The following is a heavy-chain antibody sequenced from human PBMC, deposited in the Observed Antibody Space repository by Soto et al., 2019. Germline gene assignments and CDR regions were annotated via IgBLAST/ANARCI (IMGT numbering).Heavy chain of an antibody. J-gene: IGHJ4*02. D-gene: IGHD6-13*01. Sequence: QLHLQELGPGLVKPSETLSLTCTVSGGSISSSSYYWGWIRQPPGNGREWIGSIYYTGITHYNPSPKSRATIPIDTSNNQFALNLNTLTATDTAVYYCARPARQDTAAGNYWGQGTLVTGSS. V-gene: IGHV4-39*01. CDR1: GGSISSSSYY. CDR3: ARPARQDTAAGNY. CDR2: IYYTGIT.